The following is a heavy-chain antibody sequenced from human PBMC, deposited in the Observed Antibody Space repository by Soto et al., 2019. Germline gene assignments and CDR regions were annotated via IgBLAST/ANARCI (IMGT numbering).Heavy chain of an antibody. J-gene: IGHJ4*02. Sequence: EVQLVESGGGLVKPGGSLRLSCAASGFTFSNAWMSWVRQAPGKGLEWVGRIKSKTDGGTTDYAAPVKGRFTISRDDSKNTLYLQMNSLKTADTAVYYCTTGPNRDSGSYSDFDYWGQGTLVTVSS. V-gene: IGHV3-15*01. CDR1: GFTFSNAW. CDR3: TTGPNRDSGSYSDFDY. CDR2: IKSKTDGGTT. D-gene: IGHD1-26*01.